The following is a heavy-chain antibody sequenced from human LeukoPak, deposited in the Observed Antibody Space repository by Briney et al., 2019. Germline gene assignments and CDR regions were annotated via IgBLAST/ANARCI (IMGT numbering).Heavy chain of an antibody. D-gene: IGHD3-10*01. CDR3: AKEPGEGAGSYYNY. J-gene: IGHJ4*02. V-gene: IGHV3-74*01. Sequence: GGSLRLSCAASGFTFSSYWMHWVRQAPGKGLVWVSRINSDGYGISYADSVKGRFTISRDNAKNTLYLQMNSLRAEDTAVYYCAKEPGEGAGSYYNYWGQGTLVTVSS. CDR1: GFTFSSYW. CDR2: INSDGYGI.